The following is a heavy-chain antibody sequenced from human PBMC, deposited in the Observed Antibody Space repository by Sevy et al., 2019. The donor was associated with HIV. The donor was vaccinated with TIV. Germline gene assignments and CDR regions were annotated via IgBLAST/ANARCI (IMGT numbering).Heavy chain of an antibody. CDR1: GFTFSSHA. V-gene: IGHV3-23*01. CDR3: ARKLYQVSLYGIDV. D-gene: IGHD3-16*02. Sequence: GGSLRLSCAASGFTFSSHAMTWVRQAPGTGLEWVSDISGSGGTTYYADSVRGRFTISRDNSKNTLYLQMNSLRADDTAVYYCARKLYQVSLYGIDVWGHGTTVTVSS. CDR2: ISGSGGTT. J-gene: IGHJ6*02.